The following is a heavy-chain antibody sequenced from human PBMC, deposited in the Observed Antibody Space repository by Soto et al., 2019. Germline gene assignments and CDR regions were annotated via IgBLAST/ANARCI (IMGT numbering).Heavy chain of an antibody. CDR3: ARDAGYSTSWYTGDLRWFDP. CDR1: GGSFSGYY. D-gene: IGHD6-13*01. V-gene: IGHV4-34*01. J-gene: IGHJ5*02. CDR2: INHSGST. Sequence: SETLSLTCAVYGGSFSGYYWSWIRQPPGKGLEWIGEINHSGSTNYNPSLKSRVTISVDTSKNQFSLKLSSVTAADTAVYYCARDAGYSTSWYTGDLRWFDPWGQGTLVTVSS.